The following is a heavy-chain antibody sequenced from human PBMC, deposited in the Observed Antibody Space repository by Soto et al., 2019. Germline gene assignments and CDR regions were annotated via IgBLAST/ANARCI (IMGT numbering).Heavy chain of an antibody. V-gene: IGHV3-74*03. CDR3: ARVVRYFDPPYRLDV. CDR1: GFTFSNYW. Sequence: PGGSLRLSCAVSGFTFSNYWMHWVRQAPGKGLVWVSRLKSDGSGTMYADSVKGRLTISRDNAKNTLYLQMNSLRAEDTAEYYCARVVRYFDPPYRLDVWGQGTTVTVSS. D-gene: IGHD3-9*01. J-gene: IGHJ6*02. CDR2: LKSDGSGT.